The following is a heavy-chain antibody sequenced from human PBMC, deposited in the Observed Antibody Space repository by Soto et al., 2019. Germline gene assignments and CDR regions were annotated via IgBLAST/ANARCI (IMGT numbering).Heavy chain of an antibody. D-gene: IGHD2-15*01. J-gene: IGHJ5*02. V-gene: IGHV1-18*01. CDR1: GYTFTSYG. CDR3: ARSSLGYCSGGSCYGYNWFDP. CDR2: ISAYNGNT. Sequence: QVQLVQSGAEVKKPGASVKVSCKASGYTFTSYGISWVRQAPGQGLEWMGWISAYNGNTNYAQKLHGRVTMTTDTSTSTAYMELRSLRSDDTALYYCARSSLGYCSGGSCYGYNWFDPWGQGTLVTVSS.